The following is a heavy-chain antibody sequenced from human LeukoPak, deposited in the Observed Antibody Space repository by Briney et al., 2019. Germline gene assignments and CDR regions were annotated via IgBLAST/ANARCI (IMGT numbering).Heavy chain of an antibody. CDR2: MNPNSGNT. V-gene: IGHV1-8*03. J-gene: IGHJ4*02. Sequence: VSVKVSLKASGYTFTSYDINWVRQATGQGLEWMGWMNPNSGNTGYAQKFQGRVTITRNTSISTAYMELSSLRSEDTAVYYCTRGLTGTTSNYWGQGTTVNLSS. CDR3: TRGLTGTTSNY. CDR1: GYTFTSYD. D-gene: IGHD1-7*01.